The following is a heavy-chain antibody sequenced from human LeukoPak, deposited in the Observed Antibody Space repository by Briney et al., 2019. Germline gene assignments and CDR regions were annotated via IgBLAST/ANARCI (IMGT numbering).Heavy chain of an antibody. Sequence: GGSLRLSCAASGFPFSSYWMSWVRQAPGKGLAWVANINQDGSDKYYVDSVKGRFTISRDNAKNSLYLQLNSLRADDTAVYHCASLTGTTGFDYWGQGTLVTVSS. J-gene: IGHJ4*02. CDR2: INQDGSDK. CDR1: GFPFSSYW. D-gene: IGHD1-1*01. CDR3: ASLTGTTGFDY. V-gene: IGHV3-7*01.